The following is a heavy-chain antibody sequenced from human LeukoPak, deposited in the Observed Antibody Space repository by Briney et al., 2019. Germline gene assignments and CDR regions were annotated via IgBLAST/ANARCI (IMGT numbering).Heavy chain of an antibody. D-gene: IGHD5-24*01. CDR1: GFTFSDYY. J-gene: IGHJ4*02. Sequence: GGSLRLSCTASGFTFSDYYMTWIRQAPGKGLEWVSYISSSGSTIYYADSVKGRFTISGDNAKNSLYLQMNSLRAEDTAVYYCARAAMARPGYYFDYWGQGTLVTVSS. CDR2: ISSSGSTI. V-gene: IGHV3-11*01. CDR3: ARAAMARPGYYFDY.